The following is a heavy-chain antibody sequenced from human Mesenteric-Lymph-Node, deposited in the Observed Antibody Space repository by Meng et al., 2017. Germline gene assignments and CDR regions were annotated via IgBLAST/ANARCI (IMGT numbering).Heavy chain of an antibody. Sequence: GESLKISCAASGFTFNTYAMSWVRQAPGKGLEWVSGISDSGSTTYYADSVKGRFTISRDNAKNSLYLQMNSLRAEDTALYYCAKDIGAVRGSYYDYWGQGTLVTVSS. V-gene: IGHV3-23*01. D-gene: IGHD5-12*01. J-gene: IGHJ4*02. CDR2: ISDSGSTT. CDR1: GFTFNTYA. CDR3: AKDIGAVRGSYYDY.